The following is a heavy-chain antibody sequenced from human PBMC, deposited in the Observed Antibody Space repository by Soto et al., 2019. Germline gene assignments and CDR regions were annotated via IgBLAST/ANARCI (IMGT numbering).Heavy chain of an antibody. D-gene: IGHD3-22*01. CDR1: GGSFSGYY. CDR3: ARGKDYYDSRGDFDY. V-gene: IGHV4-34*01. CDR2: INHSGST. Sequence: SETLSLTCAVYGGSFSGYYWSWIRQPPGRGLEWIGEINHSGSTNYNPSLKSRVTISVDTSKNQFSLKLSSVTAADTAVYYCARGKDYYDSRGDFDYWGQGTLVTVSS. J-gene: IGHJ4*02.